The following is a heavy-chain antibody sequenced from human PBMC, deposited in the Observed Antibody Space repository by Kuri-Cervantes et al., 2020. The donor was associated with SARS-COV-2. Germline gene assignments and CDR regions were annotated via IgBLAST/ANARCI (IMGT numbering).Heavy chain of an antibody. V-gene: IGHV3-48*01. J-gene: IGHJ3*02. CDR2: ISSSSSTI. D-gene: IGHD4-11*01. CDR3: ARGKLHSLDAFDI. Sequence: GGSLRLSCAASGFTFSSYSMNWVRQAPGKGLEWVSYISSSSSTIYYADSVKGRFTISRDNAKNSLYLQMNSLRAEDTAVYYCARGKLHSLDAFDIWGQGTMVTVSS. CDR1: GFTFSSYS.